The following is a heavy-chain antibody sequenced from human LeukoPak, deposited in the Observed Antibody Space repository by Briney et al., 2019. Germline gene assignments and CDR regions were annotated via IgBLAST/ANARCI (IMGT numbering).Heavy chain of an antibody. J-gene: IGHJ4*02. V-gene: IGHV3-48*04. Sequence: PGGSLRLSCAVSGFTFSTYSMDWVRQAPGKGLEWVSYIGSSGTTIYYADFVKGRFTISRDNARNSLYLQMTSLRADDTAVYFCARDGAYSSFDYWGQGTRVAVSS. D-gene: IGHD4-11*01. CDR1: GFTFSTYS. CDR2: IGSSGTTI. CDR3: ARDGAYSSFDY.